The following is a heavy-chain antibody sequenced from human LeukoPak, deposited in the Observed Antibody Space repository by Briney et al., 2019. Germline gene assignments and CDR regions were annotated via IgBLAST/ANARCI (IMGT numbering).Heavy chain of an antibody. CDR1: GYTFTSYD. D-gene: IGHD3-3*01. CDR2: MNPNSGNT. J-gene: IGHJ6*02. Sequence: ASVKVSCKASGYTFTSYDINWVRQATGQGLEWMGWMNPNSGNTGYAQKFQGRVTMTRNTSISTAYMELSSLRSEDTAVYYCARVSLSDFWSGYIYYYYGMDVWGQGTTVTVS. CDR3: ARVSLSDFWSGYIYYYYGMDV. V-gene: IGHV1-8*01.